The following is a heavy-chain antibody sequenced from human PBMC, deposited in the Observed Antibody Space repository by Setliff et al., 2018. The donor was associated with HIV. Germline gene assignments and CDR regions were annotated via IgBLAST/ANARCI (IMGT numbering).Heavy chain of an antibody. D-gene: IGHD6-13*01. V-gene: IGHV4-59*01. CDR1: GGSISGYY. CDR2: IHYSGSS. Sequence: SETLSLTCTVSGGSISGYYWSWVRQPPEKRLELIGFIHYSGSSDYNPSLKSRITISVDMSRNQFSLVRSSVTAADTAVYYCAREDSSWLTFDYWGQGTLVTVSS. CDR3: AREDSSWLTFDY. J-gene: IGHJ4*02.